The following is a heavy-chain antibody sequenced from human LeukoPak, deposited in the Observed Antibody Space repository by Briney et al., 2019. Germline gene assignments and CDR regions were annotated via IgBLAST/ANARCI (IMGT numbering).Heavy chain of an antibody. V-gene: IGHV3-15*01. CDR3: TTVGFACSSTSCFNWFDP. D-gene: IGHD2-2*01. CDR2: IKSKTDGGTT. CDR1: GFTFSNAW. Sequence: GGSLRLSCAASGFTFSNAWMSWVRQAPGKGLEWVGRIKSKTDGGTTDYAAPVKGRFTISRDDSKNTLYLQMNSLKTEDTAVYYCTTVGFACSSTSCFNWFDPWGQGTLVTVSS. J-gene: IGHJ5*02.